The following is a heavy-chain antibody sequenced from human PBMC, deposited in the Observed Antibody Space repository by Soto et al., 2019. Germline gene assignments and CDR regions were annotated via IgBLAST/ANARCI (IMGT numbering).Heavy chain of an antibody. V-gene: IGHV1-18*01. CDR3: ARSGPFWPLDY. D-gene: IGHD3-3*01. J-gene: IGHJ4*02. Sequence: QVQLVQSGAEVKKPGASVKVSCKASGYTFTSYGISWVRQAPGQGLEWMGWISDYNGNTNYAQKLQGRVTMTTDTSTSTDYRELRSQRSDDTAENYCARSGPFWPLDYWGQGTLVTGAS. CDR2: ISDYNGNT. CDR1: GYTFTSYG.